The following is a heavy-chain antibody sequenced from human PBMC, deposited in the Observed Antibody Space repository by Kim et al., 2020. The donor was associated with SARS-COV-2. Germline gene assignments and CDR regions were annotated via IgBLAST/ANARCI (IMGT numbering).Heavy chain of an antibody. V-gene: IGHV4-4*02. Sequence: SETLSLTCAVSGGSISSSNWWSWVRQPPGKGLEWIGEIYHSGSTNYNPSLKSRVTISVDKSKNQFSLKLSSVTAADTAVYYCARDRDYDILTGYFNGGMDVWGQGTTVTVSS. CDR3: ARDRDYDILTGYFNGGMDV. D-gene: IGHD3-9*01. CDR1: GGSISSSNW. J-gene: IGHJ6*02. CDR2: IYHSGST.